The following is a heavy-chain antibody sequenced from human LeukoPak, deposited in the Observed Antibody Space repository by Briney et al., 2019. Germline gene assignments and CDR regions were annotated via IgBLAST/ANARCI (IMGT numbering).Heavy chain of an antibody. CDR2: INTDVATI. CDR1: GFTFSGSW. CDR3: ATAGNYRFDY. D-gene: IGHD5-24*01. Sequence: GGSRSLACAAAGFTFSGSWIHWVRQAPGRVLVWVSRINTDVATIKYADSVKGRFTISSDNAKNTLYLQMYSLTAEDTAVYYCATAGNYRFDYWGQGILVTVSS. V-gene: IGHV3-74*03. J-gene: IGHJ4*02.